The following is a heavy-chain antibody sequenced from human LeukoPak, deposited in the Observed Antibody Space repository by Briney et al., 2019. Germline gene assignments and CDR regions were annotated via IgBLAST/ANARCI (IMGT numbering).Heavy chain of an antibody. CDR3: ARNPRDGYTFDF. D-gene: IGHD5-24*01. CDR1: GGSISSRNW. J-gene: IGHJ4*02. V-gene: IGHV4-4*02. CDR2: IDDREST. Sequence: SETLSLTCAVSGGSISSRNWWSWVRQPPGKGLEWIGEIDDRESTNYNPSLRSRVTISVDKSNNKFSLKLSSVTAADTAVYYCARNPRDGYTFDFWGQGILVTVSS.